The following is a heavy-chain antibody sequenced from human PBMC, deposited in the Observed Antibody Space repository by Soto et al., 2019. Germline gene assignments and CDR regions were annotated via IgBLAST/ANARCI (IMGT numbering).Heavy chain of an antibody. CDR2: ISGDGGST. CDR3: SKGWGVGGQGAGTFDY. J-gene: IGHJ4*02. D-gene: IGHD3-10*01. V-gene: IGHV3-23*01. Sequence: EVQLLESGGGLVQPGGSLRLSCAASGFTFTKDVMSWVRQAPGKGLEWVSAISGDGGSTYYADSVQGRLTFSRDNSKNTLYLQMNCLTSEDTALYYCSKGWGVGGQGAGTFDYWGQGTLVSVSS. CDR1: GFTFTKDV.